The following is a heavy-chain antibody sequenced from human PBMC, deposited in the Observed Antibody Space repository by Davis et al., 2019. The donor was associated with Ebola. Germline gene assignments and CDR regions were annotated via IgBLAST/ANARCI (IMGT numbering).Heavy chain of an antibody. D-gene: IGHD6-19*01. V-gene: IGHV3-73*01. CDR3: TGAGDYYYYGMDV. CDR2: IRSKANSYAT. CDR1: GFTFSGPA. Sequence: GGSLRLSCAASGFTFSGPAMHWVRQASGKGLEWVGRIRSKANSYATAYAASVKGRFTISRDDSKNTAYLQMNSLKTEDTAVYYCTGAGDYYYYGMDVWGQGTTVTVSS. J-gene: IGHJ6*02.